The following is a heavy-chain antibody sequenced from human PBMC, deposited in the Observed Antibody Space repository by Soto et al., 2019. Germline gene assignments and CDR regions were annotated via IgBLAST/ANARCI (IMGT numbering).Heavy chain of an antibody. D-gene: IGHD3-10*01. V-gene: IGHV4-59*08. CDR1: GDSISSYY. Sequence: QVQLQESGPGLVKPSETLSLTCTVSGDSISSYYWSWIRQPPGKGLEWLGYIYYTGNTNYNSSLKSRVTITVDPSKNQFSLKLSSVTAADTGVYYCARHAYGSGFSYGMDVWGQGTTVTVSS. CDR2: IYYTGNT. CDR3: ARHAYGSGFSYGMDV. J-gene: IGHJ6*02.